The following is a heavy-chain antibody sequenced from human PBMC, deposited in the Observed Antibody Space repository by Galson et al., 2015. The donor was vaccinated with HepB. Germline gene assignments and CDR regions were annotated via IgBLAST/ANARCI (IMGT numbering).Heavy chain of an antibody. J-gene: IGHJ1*01. Sequence: SLRLSCAASGFTFDDYAMHWVRQGPGKGLEWVSGISWNSNSIGYADSVKGRFTISRDNAKNSLYLQMNSLRAEDTALYYCAKDIGDYGNGGYFHHWGQGTLVTVSS. D-gene: IGHD4-17*01. CDR1: GFTFDDYA. CDR2: ISWNSNSI. CDR3: AKDIGDYGNGGYFHH. V-gene: IGHV3-9*01.